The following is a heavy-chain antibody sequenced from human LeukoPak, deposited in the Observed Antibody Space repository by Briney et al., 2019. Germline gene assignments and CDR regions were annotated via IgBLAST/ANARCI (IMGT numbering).Heavy chain of an antibody. CDR2: IYHSGST. V-gene: IGHV4-30-2*01. Sequence: SKTLSLTCTVSGGSISSGGYYWSWIRQPPGKGLEWIGYIYHSGSTYYNPSLKSRVTISVDRSKNQFSLKLSSVTAADTAVYYCARAALERPIDYWGQGTLVTVSS. D-gene: IGHD3-3*01. J-gene: IGHJ4*02. CDR3: ARAALERPIDY. CDR1: GGSISSGGYY.